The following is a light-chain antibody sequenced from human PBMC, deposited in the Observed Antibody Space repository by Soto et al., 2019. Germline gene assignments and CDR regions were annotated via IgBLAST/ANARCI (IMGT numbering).Light chain of an antibody. J-gene: IGKJ5*01. CDR2: GTS. Sequence: EVVMTQSPATLSVSPGERATLSCRASQSVPRSYLAWYQQKPGQAPRLLIYGTSSRATGIPDRFSGSGSGTNVTLTISEIVHEDAVVFYGPQYGSAINFGQGTRLEIK. V-gene: IGKV3-20*01. CDR1: QSVPRSY. CDR3: PQYGSAIN.